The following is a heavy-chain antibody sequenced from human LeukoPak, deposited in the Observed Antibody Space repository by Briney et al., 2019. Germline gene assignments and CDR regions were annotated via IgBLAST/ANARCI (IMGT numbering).Heavy chain of an antibody. D-gene: IGHD3-22*01. J-gene: IGHJ4*02. V-gene: IGHV1-2*02. CDR2: INPNSGGT. CDR1: GYTFTSYG. Sequence: ASVKVSCKASGYTFTSYGISWVRQAPGQGLEWMGWINPNSGGTNYAQKFQGRVTMTRDTSISTAYMELSRLRSDDTAVYYCAREYYYDSSGYSTPNFDYWGQGTLVTVSS. CDR3: AREYYYDSSGYSTPNFDY.